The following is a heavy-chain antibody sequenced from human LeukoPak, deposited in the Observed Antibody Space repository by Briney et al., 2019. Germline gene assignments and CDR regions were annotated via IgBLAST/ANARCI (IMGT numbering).Heavy chain of an antibody. D-gene: IGHD5-12*01. J-gene: IGHJ4*02. CDR2: IYSGGST. CDR3: ARGGGYSGYDNFDY. V-gene: IGHV3-53*01. CDR1: GFTFSSNY. Sequence: GGSLRLSCAASGFTFSSNYMSWVRQAPGKGLEWVSVIYSGGSTYYADSVKGRFTISRDNSKNTLYLQMNSLRAEDTAVYYCARGGGYSGYDNFDYWGQGTLVTVSS.